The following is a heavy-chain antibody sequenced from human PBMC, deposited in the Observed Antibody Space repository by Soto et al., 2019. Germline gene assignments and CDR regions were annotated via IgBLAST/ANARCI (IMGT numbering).Heavy chain of an antibody. CDR1: GFTFSTYS. CDR2: ISSRSDI. V-gene: IGHV3-21*01. Sequence: GGALRRSCVGSGFTFSTYSINWVRQAPGKGLEWVSPISSRSDIYYADSVKGRFTISRDNAKNSVSLQMNSLRAEDTAVYYCAREYTAWPLAYGLDVWGQVTTVTVSS. J-gene: IGHJ6*02. CDR3: AREYTAWPLAYGLDV. D-gene: IGHD2-2*02.